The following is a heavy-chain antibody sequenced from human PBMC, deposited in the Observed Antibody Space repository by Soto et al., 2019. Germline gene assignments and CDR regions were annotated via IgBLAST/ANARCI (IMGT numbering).Heavy chain of an antibody. CDR2: FDPEDGET. CDR1: GYTLTELS. CDR3: ATAAYCSSTSCYVSRANWFDP. V-gene: IGHV1-24*01. J-gene: IGHJ5*02. D-gene: IGHD2-2*01. Sequence: ASVKVSCKVSGYTLTELSMHWVRQAPGKGLEWMGGFDPEDGETIYAQKFQGRVTMTEDTSTDTAYMELSSLRSEDTAVYYCATAAYCSSTSCYVSRANWFDPWGQGTLVTV.